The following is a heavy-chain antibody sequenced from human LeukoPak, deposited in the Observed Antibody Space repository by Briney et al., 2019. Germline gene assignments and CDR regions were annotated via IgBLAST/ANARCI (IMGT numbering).Heavy chain of an antibody. CDR1: GYSFSDYY. CDR2: INPNSGGT. Sequence: ASVRVSCRASGYSFSDYYMHWVRQAPGQGLEWMGWINPNSGGTNYAQKFQGRVTMTRDTSISTAYMELSRLGSDDTAVYYCAKAHCSSTSCSRADNWGQGTLVTVSS. CDR3: AKAHCSSTSCSRADN. D-gene: IGHD2-2*01. V-gene: IGHV1-2*02. J-gene: IGHJ4*02.